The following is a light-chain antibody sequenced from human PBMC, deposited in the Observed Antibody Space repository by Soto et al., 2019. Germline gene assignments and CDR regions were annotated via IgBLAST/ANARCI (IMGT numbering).Light chain of an antibody. J-gene: IGLJ1*01. CDR2: VNS. CDR3: QSYDNSRSGSYV. CDR1: DSSIGAGYD. Sequence: QSVLTPPPSVSGAPGQRVTISCTGSDSSIGAGYDVHWYQQLPGTPPKVLIYVNSNRPSGVPDRFSASKSGTSASLAITGLQAEDEADYYCQSYDNSRSGSYVFGSGTKLTVL. V-gene: IGLV1-40*01.